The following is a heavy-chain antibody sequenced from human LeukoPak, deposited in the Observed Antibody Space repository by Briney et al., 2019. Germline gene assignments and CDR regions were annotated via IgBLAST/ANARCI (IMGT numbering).Heavy chain of an antibody. CDR2: ISAYNGNT. Sequence: WMGWISAYNGNTNYAQKLQGRVTMTTDTSTSTAYMELRSLRSDDTAVYYCARERSIGVEDYWGQGTLVTVSS. V-gene: IGHV1-18*01. J-gene: IGHJ4*02. CDR3: ARERSIGVEDY. D-gene: IGHD3-10*01.